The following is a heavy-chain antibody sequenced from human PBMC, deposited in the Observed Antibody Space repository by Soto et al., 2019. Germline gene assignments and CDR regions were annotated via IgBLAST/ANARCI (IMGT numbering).Heavy chain of an antibody. Sequence: VHLVESGGGLVEPGGSLRLSCEASGFMFSSYWMSWVRQAPGEGLEWVTNIKQDGSEIHYLESVEGRFTIFRDNARGSLYLQMNSLRAEDTAVYFCATYSGSYFPVGHDRWGQGTLGVVSS. J-gene: IGHJ4*02. V-gene: IGHV3-7*01. D-gene: IGHD3-10*01. CDR1: GFMFSSYW. CDR2: IKQDGSEI. CDR3: ATYSGSYFPVGHDR.